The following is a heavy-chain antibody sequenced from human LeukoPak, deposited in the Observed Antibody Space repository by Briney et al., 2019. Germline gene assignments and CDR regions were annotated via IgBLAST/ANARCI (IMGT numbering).Heavy chain of an antibody. J-gene: IGHJ3*02. V-gene: IGHV3-49*04. CDR1: GFTFGDYA. CDR3: TRARIQLWSDAFDI. D-gene: IGHD5-18*01. Sequence: GRSLRLSCTASGFTFGDYAMSWVRQDPGKGLEWVGFIRSKAYGGTTEYAASVKGRFTISRDDSKSIAYLQMNSLKTEDTAVYYCTRARIQLWSDAFDIWGQGTMVTVSS. CDR2: IRSKAYGGTT.